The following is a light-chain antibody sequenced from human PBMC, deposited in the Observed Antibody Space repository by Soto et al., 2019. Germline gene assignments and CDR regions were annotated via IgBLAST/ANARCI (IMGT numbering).Light chain of an antibody. CDR1: SSDVGDYNY. CDR3: SSYTSSYV. J-gene: IGLJ1*01. Sequence: QSVLTQPASVSGSPGQSITISCTGTSSDVGDYNYVSWYQQHPGKAPKLMIYEVSNRPSGVSNRFSGSKSGNTASLTISGLQAEDEADYYCSSYTSSYVFGTGTKITVL. V-gene: IGLV2-14*01. CDR2: EVS.